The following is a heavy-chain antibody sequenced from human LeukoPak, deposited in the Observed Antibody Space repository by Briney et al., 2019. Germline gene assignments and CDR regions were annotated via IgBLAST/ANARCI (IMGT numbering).Heavy chain of an antibody. V-gene: IGHV3-64*01. Sequence: GGSLRLSCAASGFTFSSYAMHWVRQAPGKGLEYVSAISSNGGSTYYANSVKGRFTISRDNSKNTLYLQMGSLRAEDMAVYYCARSYGTDAFDIWGQGTMVTVSS. CDR1: GFTFSSYA. J-gene: IGHJ3*02. CDR3: ARSYGTDAFDI. D-gene: IGHD1-26*01. CDR2: ISSNGGST.